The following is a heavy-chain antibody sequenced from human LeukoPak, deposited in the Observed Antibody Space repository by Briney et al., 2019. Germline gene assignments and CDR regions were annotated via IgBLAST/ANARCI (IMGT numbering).Heavy chain of an antibody. J-gene: IGHJ6*02. CDR3: ATKGVGFQITYYYGMDV. D-gene: IGHD3-10*01. CDR2: MNPNSGNT. Sequence: ASVKVSCKASGYTFTSYDINWVRQATGQGLEWMGWMNPNSGNTGYAQKFQGRVTMTRNTSISTAYMELSGLRSEDTAVYYCATKGVGFQITYYYGMDVWGQGTTVTVS. CDR1: GYTFTSYD. V-gene: IGHV1-8*01.